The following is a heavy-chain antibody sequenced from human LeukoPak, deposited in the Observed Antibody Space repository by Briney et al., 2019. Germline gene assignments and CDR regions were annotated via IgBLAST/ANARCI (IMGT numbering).Heavy chain of an antibody. J-gene: IGHJ6*02. D-gene: IGHD6-13*01. Sequence: QPGGSLRLSCAASGFTFSSYAMSWVRQAPGKGLEWVSAISGSGGSTYYADSVKGRFTISRDNSKNTLYLQMNSLRAEDTAVYYCAKDTSAAGTYYYYGMDVWGQGTTVTVSS. CDR1: GFTFSSYA. CDR3: AKDTSAAGTYYYYGMDV. CDR2: ISGSGGST. V-gene: IGHV3-23*01.